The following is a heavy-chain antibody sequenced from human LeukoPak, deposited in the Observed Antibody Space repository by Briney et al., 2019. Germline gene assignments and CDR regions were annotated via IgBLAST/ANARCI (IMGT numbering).Heavy chain of an antibody. CDR2: ISGNGGST. Sequence: GGSLRLSCAASGFTFSSYAMSWVRQAPGKGLEWVSAISGNGGSTYYADSVKGRFTISRDNSKNTLYLQMNSLRAEDTAVYYCAKDGVGSSRENYYYYMDVWGKGTTVTVSS. V-gene: IGHV3-23*01. CDR3: AKDGVGSSRENYYYYMDV. D-gene: IGHD6-13*01. CDR1: GFTFSSYA. J-gene: IGHJ6*03.